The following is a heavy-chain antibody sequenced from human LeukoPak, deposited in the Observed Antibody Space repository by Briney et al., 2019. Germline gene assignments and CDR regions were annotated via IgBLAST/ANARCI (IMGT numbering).Heavy chain of an antibody. J-gene: IGHJ4*02. D-gene: IGHD6-13*01. CDR3: ARGSSSWYNY. CDR1: GFTFRNYE. V-gene: IGHV3-48*03. Sequence: GGSLRLSCAVSGFTFRNYEMNWVRQAPGKGLEWVSYISSGGDTIYYADSVKGRFTISRDNAKNSLYLQMNILRAEDTAVYYCARGSSSWYNYWGQGTLVTVSS. CDR2: ISSGGDTI.